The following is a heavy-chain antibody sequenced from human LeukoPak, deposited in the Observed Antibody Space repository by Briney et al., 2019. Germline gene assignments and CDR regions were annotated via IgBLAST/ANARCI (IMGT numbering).Heavy chain of an antibody. CDR1: GGSFSGYY. CDR2: INHSGST. CDR3: ARADNYGYIDY. Sequence: SETLSLTCAVYGGSFSGYYWSWIRQPPGKGLEWIGEINHSGSTNYNPSLKSRVTISVDTSKNQFSLKLSSVTAADTAVYYCARADNYGYIDYWGQGTLVTVSS. J-gene: IGHJ4*02. D-gene: IGHD5-18*01. V-gene: IGHV4-34*01.